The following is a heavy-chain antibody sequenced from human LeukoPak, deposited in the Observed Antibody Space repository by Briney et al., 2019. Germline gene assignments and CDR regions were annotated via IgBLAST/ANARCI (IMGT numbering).Heavy chain of an antibody. Sequence: PGGSLRLSCAASGFNFSIYGMHWVRQARGKGLEWVTVVRYDQSATVYADSVKGRFAISRDNSKNTVYLQMNSLRVEDTALYFCVKDQGECPGSRCYLRFLEYWGQGTLVIVSS. J-gene: IGHJ4*02. D-gene: IGHD3-3*01. V-gene: IGHV3-30*02. CDR1: GFNFSIYG. CDR2: VRYDQSAT. CDR3: VKDQGECPGSRCYLRFLEY.